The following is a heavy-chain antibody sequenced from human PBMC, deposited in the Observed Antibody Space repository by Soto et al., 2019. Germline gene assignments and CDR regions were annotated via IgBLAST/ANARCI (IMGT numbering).Heavy chain of an antibody. CDR2: IFWDDDK. CDR3: THNGLGGFVSEY. V-gene: IGHV2-5*02. J-gene: IGHJ4*01. Sequence: QITLKESGPTLVKPTQTLTLSCTFSGFSLSTNGVGVTWIRQPPGKALEWLGLIFWDDDKLYSPSLKSRLTITQDTSKNQVVLTMTDMDPVDTATYYCTHNGLGGFVSEYWGQGTLVTVSS. D-gene: IGHD5-12*01. CDR1: GFSLSTNGVG.